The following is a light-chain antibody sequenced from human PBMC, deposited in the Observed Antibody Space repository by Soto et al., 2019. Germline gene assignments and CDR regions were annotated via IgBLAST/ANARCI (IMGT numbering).Light chain of an antibody. CDR3: SSYTTSSTRV. Sequence: QSVLTQPASVSGAPGQSITISSTGTSSDVGAYDFVSWYQQHPDKAPKLMIYEVIYRPSGVSNRFSGSKSVNTATLTISGLQAEDEGDYYCSSYTTSSTRVFGTGTKVTV. J-gene: IGLJ1*01. V-gene: IGLV2-14*03. CDR1: SSDVGAYDF. CDR2: EVI.